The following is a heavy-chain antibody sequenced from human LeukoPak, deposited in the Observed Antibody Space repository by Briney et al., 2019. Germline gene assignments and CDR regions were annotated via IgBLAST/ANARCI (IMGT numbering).Heavy chain of an antibody. D-gene: IGHD1-26*01. Sequence: GGSLRLSCAASGFTFRSYAMSWVRQAPGKGLEWVSAIGGSGGSTHYADSVKGRFIISRDNSKSTLYLQMNSLRVEDTAVYYCAKTQDGGSRYYYYYMDVWGKGTTVTVSS. J-gene: IGHJ6*03. CDR3: AKTQDGGSRYYYYYMDV. CDR2: IGGSGGST. CDR1: GFTFRSYA. V-gene: IGHV3-23*01.